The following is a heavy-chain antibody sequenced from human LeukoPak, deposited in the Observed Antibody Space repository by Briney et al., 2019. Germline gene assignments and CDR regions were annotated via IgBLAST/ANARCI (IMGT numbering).Heavy chain of an antibody. CDR1: GFTFSSYG. D-gene: IGHD3-10*01. Sequence: GGSLRLSCAASGFTFSSYGMHWVRQAPGKGLEWVAVIWYDGSNKYYADSVKGRFTISRDNSKNTLYLQMNSLRAKDTAVYYCARDFDLGSGSYSPGGDYYYGMDVWGQGTTVTVSS. CDR2: IWYDGSNK. CDR3: ARDFDLGSGSYSPGGDYYYGMDV. J-gene: IGHJ6*02. V-gene: IGHV3-33*01.